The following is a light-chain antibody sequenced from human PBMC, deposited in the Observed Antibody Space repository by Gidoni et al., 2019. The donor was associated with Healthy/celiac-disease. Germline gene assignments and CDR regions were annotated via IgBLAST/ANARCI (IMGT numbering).Light chain of an antibody. CDR1: QDISNY. CDR2: DAS. V-gene: IGKV1-33*01. Sequence: DIQMTQSPSSLSASVGDRVTITCQASQDISNYLNWYQQKPGKAPKLLIYDASNLETGVPSRFSGSGSGTDFTSTISSLQPEDIATYYCQQYDILLTFGGGTKVEIK. CDR3: QQYDILLT. J-gene: IGKJ4*01.